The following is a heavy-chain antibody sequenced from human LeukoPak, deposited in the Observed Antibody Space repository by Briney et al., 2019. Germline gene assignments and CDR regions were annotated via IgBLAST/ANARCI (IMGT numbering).Heavy chain of an antibody. J-gene: IGHJ4*02. CDR3: GQSSPVLLWS. CDR1: GFTFSSYW. D-gene: IGHD3-10*01. Sequence: GGSLRLSCAASGFTFSSYWMHWVRQAPGKGLVWVSHINSDGSTTNYADSVKGRFTISRDNAKNTLYLQMNSLRAEDTAVYYCGQSSPVLLWSWGQGTLVTVSS. V-gene: IGHV3-74*01. CDR2: INSDGSTT.